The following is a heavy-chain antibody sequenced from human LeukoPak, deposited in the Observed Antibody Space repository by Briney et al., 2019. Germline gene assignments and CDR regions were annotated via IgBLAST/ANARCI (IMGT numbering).Heavy chain of an antibody. CDR2: INPNNGGT. V-gene: IGHV1-2*06. CDR1: GYTFTGYY. CDR3: AREGGGSSQTGDY. Sequence: ASVKVSCKASGYTFTGYYMHWVRQAPGQGLEWMGRINPNNGGTDYAQKFQGRVTVTGDTSISTAYMGMSSLRSDDTAVYYCAREGGGSSQTGDYWGQGTLVTVSS. D-gene: IGHD1-14*01. J-gene: IGHJ4*02.